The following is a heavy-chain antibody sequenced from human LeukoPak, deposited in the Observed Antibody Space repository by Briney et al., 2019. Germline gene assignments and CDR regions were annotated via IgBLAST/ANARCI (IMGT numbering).Heavy chain of an antibody. CDR2: ISYDGSNK. Sequence: GGSLRLSCAASGFTFSSYGMHWVRQAPGKGLEWVAVISYDGSNKYYADSVKGRFTISRDNSKNTLYLQMNSLRAEDTAVYYCAKDRGVWKYFDFCGMDGWGQGTTVTVCS. J-gene: IGHJ6*02. D-gene: IGHD3-9*01. CDR1: GFTFSSYG. V-gene: IGHV3-30*18. CDR3: AKDRGVWKYFDFCGMDG.